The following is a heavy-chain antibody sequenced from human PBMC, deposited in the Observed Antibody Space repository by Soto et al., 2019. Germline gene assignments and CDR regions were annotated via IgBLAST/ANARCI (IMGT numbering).Heavy chain of an antibody. CDR3: AREVGHMDV. CDR2: VSPYNGDT. Sequence: QVPLVQSGAEVKKPGASVKVSCKASGYTFTTYGITWVRQAPGQGLEWMGWVSPYNGDTSYAQKVQGRVTMTTDTSTRTAYLELRSLRSDDTAVYYCAREVGHMDVWGQGTTVTVSS. CDR1: GYTFTTYG. V-gene: IGHV1-18*04. J-gene: IGHJ6*02. D-gene: IGHD2-2*01.